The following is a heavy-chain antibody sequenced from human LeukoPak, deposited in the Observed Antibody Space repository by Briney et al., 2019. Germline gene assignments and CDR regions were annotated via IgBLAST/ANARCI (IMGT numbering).Heavy chain of an antibody. J-gene: IGHJ3*02. CDR1: GFTFSSYG. D-gene: IGHD4-17*01. CDR3: AKVLYGTDAFDI. V-gene: IGHV3-30*18. CDR2: ISYDGSNK. Sequence: GRSLRLSCAASGFTFSSYGMHWVRQAPGKGLEWVAVISYDGSNKYYADFVKGRFTISRDNSKNTLYLQMNSLRAEDTAVYYCAKVLYGTDAFDIWGQGTMVTVSS.